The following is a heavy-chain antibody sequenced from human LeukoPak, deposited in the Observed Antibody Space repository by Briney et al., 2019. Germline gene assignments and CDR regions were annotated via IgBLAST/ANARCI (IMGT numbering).Heavy chain of an antibody. D-gene: IGHD2/OR15-2a*01. J-gene: IGHJ3*02. CDR3: ARGLSHSKDI. Sequence: PSETLFIICSESAGYMSRCYWSWFGRHTGEELVWVGRISTSGNTNYNPSLKSRVSMTVDTSKNQFSLKLPTVTAADTAVYYCARGLSHSKDIWGQGTMVTVSS. V-gene: IGHV4-4*07. CDR1: AGYMSRCY. CDR2: ISTSGNT.